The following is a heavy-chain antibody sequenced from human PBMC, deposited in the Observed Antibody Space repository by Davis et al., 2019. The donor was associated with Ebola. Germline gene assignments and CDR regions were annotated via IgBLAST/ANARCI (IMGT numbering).Heavy chain of an antibody. CDR2: INWNGGST. Sequence: PGGSLRLSCAASGFTFSSYAMSWVRQAPGKGLEWVSGINWNGGSTGYADSVKGRFTISRDNAKNSLYLQMNSLRAEDTALYYCAREGVGGSPGPADYWGQGTLVTVSS. J-gene: IGHJ4*02. CDR1: GFTFSSYA. D-gene: IGHD3-16*01. V-gene: IGHV3-20*04. CDR3: AREGVGGSPGPADY.